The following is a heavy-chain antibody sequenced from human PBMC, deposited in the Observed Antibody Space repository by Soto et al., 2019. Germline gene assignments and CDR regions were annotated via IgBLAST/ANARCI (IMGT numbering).Heavy chain of an antibody. CDR2: ISGSGGST. D-gene: IGHD2-2*01. CDR1: GFTFSSYA. V-gene: IGHV3-23*01. Sequence: GGSLRLSCAASGFTFSSYAMSWVRQAPGKGLEWVSAISGSGGSTYYADSVKGRFTISRDNSKNTLYLQMNSLRADDTAVYYCAKDTNQLLPYYYYGMDVWGQGTTVTVSS. J-gene: IGHJ6*02. CDR3: AKDTNQLLPYYYYGMDV.